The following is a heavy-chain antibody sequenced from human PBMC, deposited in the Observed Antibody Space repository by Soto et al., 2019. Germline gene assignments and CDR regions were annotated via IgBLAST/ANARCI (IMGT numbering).Heavy chain of an antibody. CDR2: ISDSGST. V-gene: IGHV3-23*01. D-gene: IGHD2-2*01. CDR1: GFTFSTYA. CDR3: AKDKVGRYCSRTSYLDSFAY. J-gene: IGHJ4*02. Sequence: LRLSCTASGFTFSTYAMSWVRQAPGKGLEWVSTISDSGSTYYADSVKGRFTISRDNSKNTLYLEMNSLRAEDTAVYYCAKDKVGRYCSRTSYLDSFAYWAQGSLVTVSA.